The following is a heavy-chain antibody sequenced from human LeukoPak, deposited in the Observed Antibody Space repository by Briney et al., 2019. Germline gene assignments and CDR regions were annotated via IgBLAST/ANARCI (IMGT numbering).Heavy chain of an antibody. CDR3: ARLSPPLFYGMDV. CDR1: GYSFTSYW. J-gene: IGHJ6*02. V-gene: IGHV5-51*01. CDR2: IYPGDSDT. Sequence: GESLKISFKGSGYSFTSYWIGWVRQMPGKGLEWMGIIYPGDSDTRYSPSFQGQVTISADKSISTACLQWSSLKASDTAMYYCARLSPPLFYGMDVWGQGTTVTVSS.